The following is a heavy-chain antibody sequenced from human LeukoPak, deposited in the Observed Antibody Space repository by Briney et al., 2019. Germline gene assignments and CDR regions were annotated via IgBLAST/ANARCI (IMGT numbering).Heavy chain of an antibody. D-gene: IGHD2-15*01. Sequence: SETLSLTCTVSGGYISSSSHYWGWIRQPPGKGLEWIGSIYYSGSTYYNPSLKSRVTISVDTSKNQFSLKLSSVTAADTAVYYCARVQEYCSGGSCSHLDYWGQGTLVTVSS. CDR1: GGYISSSSHY. V-gene: IGHV4-39*07. CDR2: IYYSGST. CDR3: ARVQEYCSGGSCSHLDY. J-gene: IGHJ4*02.